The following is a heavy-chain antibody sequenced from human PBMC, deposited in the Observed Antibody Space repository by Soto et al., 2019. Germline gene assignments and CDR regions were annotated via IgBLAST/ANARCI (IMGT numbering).Heavy chain of an antibody. J-gene: IGHJ4*02. CDR2: IWYDGSNK. CDR3: VRGNYEKSIDY. Sequence: PGGSLRLSCAASGFTFSSYGRHWVRQAPGKGLEWVAVIWYDGSNKYYADSVKGRFTISRDNAKNSLFLQMNSLRAEDSGIYFCVRGNYEKSIDYWGQGTRVTVSS. D-gene: IGHD3-16*01. CDR1: GFTFSSYG. V-gene: IGHV3-33*08.